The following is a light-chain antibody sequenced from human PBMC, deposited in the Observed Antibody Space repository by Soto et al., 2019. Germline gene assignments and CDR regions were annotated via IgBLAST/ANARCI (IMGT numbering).Light chain of an antibody. Sequence: EIVMTQSPATLSVSPGARATLSCRPSQSVSSNLAWYQQRPGQAPRLLIYGASTRATGIPARFSGSGSGTEFTLTISSLQSEDFAVYYCQQYNNWPRTFGQGTKVDIK. V-gene: IGKV3-15*01. CDR2: GAS. CDR3: QQYNNWPRT. CDR1: QSVSSN. J-gene: IGKJ1*01.